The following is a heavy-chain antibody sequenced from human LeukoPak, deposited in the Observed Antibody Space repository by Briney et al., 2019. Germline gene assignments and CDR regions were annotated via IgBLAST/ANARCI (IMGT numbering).Heavy chain of an antibody. D-gene: IGHD1-26*01. Sequence: GGSLRLSCAASGFTFSSYAMSWVRQAPGKGLEWVSAISGSGGSTYYADSVKGRFTISRDNSKNTLYLQMNSLRAEDTAVYYCAIRREGVTRAYYFDYWGQGTLVTVSS. J-gene: IGHJ4*02. V-gene: IGHV3-23*01. CDR3: AIRREGVTRAYYFDY. CDR2: ISGSGGST. CDR1: GFTFSSYA.